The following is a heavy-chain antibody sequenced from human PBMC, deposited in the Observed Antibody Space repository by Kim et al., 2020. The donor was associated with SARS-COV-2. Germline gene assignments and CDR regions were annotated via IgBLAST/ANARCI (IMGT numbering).Heavy chain of an antibody. CDR1: GDSISSRSYY. D-gene: IGHD1-1*01. CDR3: ARRGGIVNNYNY. CDR2: IYYTGAT. V-gene: IGHV4-39*01. Sequence: SETLSLTCTVSGDSISSRSYYWAWFRQPLGKGLEWSATIYYTGATYYNPSLQSRVTISVDTSKNQFSLNLRSVTATDTAVYYCARRGGIVNNYNYWGQGTLVTVS. J-gene: IGHJ4*02.